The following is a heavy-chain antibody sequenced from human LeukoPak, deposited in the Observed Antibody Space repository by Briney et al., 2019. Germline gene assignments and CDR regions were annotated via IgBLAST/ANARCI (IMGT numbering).Heavy chain of an antibody. CDR1: GFTVSSNY. J-gene: IGHJ6*02. CDR2: IYSGGST. V-gene: IGHV3-66*01. CDR3: ARAPGSSGYYYLGYYYYGMDV. Sequence: GGSLRLSCAASGFTVSSNYMSWVRQAPGKGLEWVSVIYSGGSTYYADSVKGRFTISRDNSKNTLYLQMNSLRAEDTAVYYCARAPGSSGYYYLGYYYYGMDVWGQGTTVTVSS. D-gene: IGHD3-22*01.